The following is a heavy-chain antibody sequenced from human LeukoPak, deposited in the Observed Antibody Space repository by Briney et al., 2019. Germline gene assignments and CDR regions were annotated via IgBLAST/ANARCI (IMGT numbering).Heavy chain of an antibody. D-gene: IGHD1-26*01. CDR3: AGQWASYFDY. J-gene: IGHJ4*02. Sequence: SETLSLTCTVSGGTISSYYWSWIRQPPGKGLEWIGYIYYSGSTNYNPSLKSRVTISVDTSKNQFSLKLSSVTAADTAVYYCAGQWASYFDYWGQGTLVTVSS. V-gene: IGHV4-59*01. CDR1: GGTISSYY. CDR2: IYYSGST.